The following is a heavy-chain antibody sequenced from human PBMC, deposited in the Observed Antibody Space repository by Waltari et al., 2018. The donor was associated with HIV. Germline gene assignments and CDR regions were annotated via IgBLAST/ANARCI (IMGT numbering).Heavy chain of an antibody. Sequence: EVQLVESGGGLVQPGGSLRLPCAASGFTSSSYWMSWVRQAPGKGLEWVANIKQDGSEKYYVDSVNGRFTISRDNAENSLYLQMNSLRAEDTAVYYCARGGFYGSGSKVNWGQGTLVTVSS. V-gene: IGHV3-7*04. D-gene: IGHD3-10*01. J-gene: IGHJ4*02. CDR2: IKQDGSEK. CDR3: ARGGFYGSGSKVN. CDR1: GFTSSSYW.